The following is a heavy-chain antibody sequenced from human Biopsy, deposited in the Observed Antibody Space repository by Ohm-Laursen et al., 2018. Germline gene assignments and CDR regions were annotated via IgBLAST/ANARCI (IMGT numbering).Heavy chain of an antibody. D-gene: IGHD2/OR15-2a*01. Sequence: GTLSLTCTVSGGSISSDWWSWIRQTPGKGLEWIGYVYYSGTTTYNPSLRSRVTISVDTSMNQISLRLQSVTAADTAIYYCTRATNSTGWPYHYFYGMDIWGQGTTVTVSS. CDR1: GGSISSDW. CDR3: TRATNSTGWPYHYFYGMDI. V-gene: IGHV4-59*01. J-gene: IGHJ6*02. CDR2: VYYSGTT.